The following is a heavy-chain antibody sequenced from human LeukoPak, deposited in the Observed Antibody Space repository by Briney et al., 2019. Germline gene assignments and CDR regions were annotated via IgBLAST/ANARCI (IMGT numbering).Heavy chain of an antibody. CDR3: AKDIYSGYDERWFDP. CDR2: IRYGGSNK. D-gene: IGHD5-12*01. Sequence: GRSPRLSCAASGFTFSSYGMHWVRQAPGKGLEWVAFIRYGGSNKYYADSVKGRFTISRDNSKNTLYLQMNSLRAEDTAVYYCAKDIYSGYDERWFDPWGQGTLVTVSS. CDR1: GFTFSSYG. V-gene: IGHV3-30*02. J-gene: IGHJ5*02.